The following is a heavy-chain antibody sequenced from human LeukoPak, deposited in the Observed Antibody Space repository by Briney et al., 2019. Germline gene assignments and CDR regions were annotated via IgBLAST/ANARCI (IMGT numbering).Heavy chain of an antibody. J-gene: IGHJ4*02. Sequence: GESLKISCEGSEYSFTSYWIGWVRQMPGKGLEWMGIINPGDSDTRYSPSFQGQVTISVDKSISTAYLQWSSLKASDTAMYYCARRASARYGDLDYWGQGTLVTVSS. CDR1: EYSFTSYW. CDR3: ARRASARYGDLDY. V-gene: IGHV5-51*01. D-gene: IGHD2-21*01. CDR2: INPGDSDT.